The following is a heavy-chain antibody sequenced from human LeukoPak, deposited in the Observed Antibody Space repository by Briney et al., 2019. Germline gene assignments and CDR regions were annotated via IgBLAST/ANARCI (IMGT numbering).Heavy chain of an antibody. V-gene: IGHV4-59*08. CDR1: GGSISSYY. J-gene: IGHJ2*01. D-gene: IGHD3-16*01. CDR3: ARLKLGTYFDL. CDR2: IYYSGST. Sequence: SETLSLTCTVSGGSISSYYWSWIRQPPGKGLEWFGYIYYSGSTNYNPSLKSRVTILLDTSKNQCSLKLTSVSDADTAVYYCARLKLGTYFDLWGRGTLVTVSS.